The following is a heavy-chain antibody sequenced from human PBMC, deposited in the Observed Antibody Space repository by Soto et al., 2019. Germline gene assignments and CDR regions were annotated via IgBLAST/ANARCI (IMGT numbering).Heavy chain of an antibody. J-gene: IGHJ3*02. V-gene: IGHV5-51*01. CDR2: IYPGDSDT. CDR1: GYSFTSYW. CDR3: ARPRGYSGYHSRAAFDI. D-gene: IGHD5-12*01. Sequence: GESLKISCKGSGYSFTSYWIGWVRQMPGKGLEWMGIIYPGDSDTRYSPSFQGQVTISADKSISTAYLQWSSLKASDTAMYYCARPRGYSGYHSRAAFDIRGQGTMVTVSS.